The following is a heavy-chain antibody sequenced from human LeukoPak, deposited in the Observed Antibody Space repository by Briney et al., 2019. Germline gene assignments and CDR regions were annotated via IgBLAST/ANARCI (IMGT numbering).Heavy chain of an antibody. V-gene: IGHV3-30*01. J-gene: IGHJ3*01. CDR3: GTANHLPAVGVWDVGGFPFVL. CDR1: GFTFRSYA. CDR2: ISFDVTNK. D-gene: IGHD3-16*01. Sequence: PGRSPRLSPAPSGFTFRSYAMHWVRQAPHKSLWRGSDISFDVTNKYYAHSAEGEYTISRDKSKNTEYLQKNTLRDSDTPRYISGTANHLPAVGVWDVGGFPFVLWGQGTMVIVSS.